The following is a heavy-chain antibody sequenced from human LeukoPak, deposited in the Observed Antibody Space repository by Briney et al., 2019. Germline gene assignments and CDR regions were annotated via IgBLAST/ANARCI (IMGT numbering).Heavy chain of an antibody. CDR2: IIPADCES. J-gene: IGHJ5*02. CDR3: ARVYCSSPSCYAYGWLDP. V-gene: IGHV5-51*01. Sequence: GESLKISCKGSGYMFSSYSIAWVRQMPGKGLEWMGIIIPADCESTYSPSFQGQVTMSAARSISTAYLQWSSLKASDTAMYYCARVYCSSPSCYAYGWLDPWGQGTLVTVP. D-gene: IGHD2-2*01. CDR1: GYMFSSYS.